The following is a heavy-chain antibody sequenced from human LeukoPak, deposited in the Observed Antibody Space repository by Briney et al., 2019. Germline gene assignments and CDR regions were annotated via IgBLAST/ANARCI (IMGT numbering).Heavy chain of an antibody. V-gene: IGHV1-69*13. J-gene: IGHJ5*02. Sequence: SVKVSCKASGGTFSSYAISWVRQAPGQGLEWMGGVFPIFGTANYAQKFQGRVTITADESTSTAYMELSSLRSEDTAVYYCARDLSAYCGGDCYSNWFDPWGQGTLVTVSS. CDR3: ARDLSAYCGGDCYSNWFDP. D-gene: IGHD2-21*02. CDR2: VFPIFGTA. CDR1: GGTFSSYA.